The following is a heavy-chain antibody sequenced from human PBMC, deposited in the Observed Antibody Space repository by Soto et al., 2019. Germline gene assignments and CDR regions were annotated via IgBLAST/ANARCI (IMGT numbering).Heavy chain of an antibody. Sequence: QVHLVQSGAEVKKPGASVKVSCKASGYTFTSYDINWVRQASGQGLEWMGWMNPDSGNTRYAQKFQGRVTMTRDASISTAYMELSRLTSEDTAVYYCARGWFDPWGQGTLVTVSS. CDR3: ARGWFDP. V-gene: IGHV1-8*01. CDR1: GYTFTSYD. CDR2: MNPDSGNT. J-gene: IGHJ5*02.